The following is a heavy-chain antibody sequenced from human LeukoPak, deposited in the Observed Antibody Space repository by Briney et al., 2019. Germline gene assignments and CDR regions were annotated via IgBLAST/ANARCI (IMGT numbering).Heavy chain of an antibody. CDR2: DGSTK. Sequence: GGSLRLSCAATGFTFSSYAMHWVRQAPGKGLEWVAYDGSTKNYADSVKGRFTISRDNSKNTLYLQMITLRTEDTAVYYCARDPDRLLMFGMDVWGQGTTVTVSS. CDR3: ARDPDRLLMFGMDV. D-gene: IGHD3-10*01. J-gene: IGHJ6*02. V-gene: IGHV3-30-3*01. CDR1: GFTFSSYA.